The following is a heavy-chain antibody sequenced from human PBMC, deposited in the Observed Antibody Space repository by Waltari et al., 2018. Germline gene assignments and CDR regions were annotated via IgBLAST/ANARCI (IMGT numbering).Heavy chain of an antibody. CDR1: GYIFTSYG. Sequence: QVRLVQSGGEVKKPGASVKVSCKASGYIFTSYGISWVRQAPGQGLEWMGWISPDNFNTNYAQKFQGRVTMTTDTSTSTSYMELTSLRSDDTALYYCARGDDILTDYYKGLDYWGQGSLVTVSS. V-gene: IGHV1-18*01. J-gene: IGHJ4*02. CDR2: ISPDNFNT. D-gene: IGHD3-9*01. CDR3: ARGDDILTDYYKGLDY.